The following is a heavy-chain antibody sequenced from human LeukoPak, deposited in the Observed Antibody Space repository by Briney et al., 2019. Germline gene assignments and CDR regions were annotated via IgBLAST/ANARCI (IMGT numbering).Heavy chain of an antibody. CDR1: GGSFSGYY. J-gene: IGHJ2*01. D-gene: IGHD3-22*01. Sequence: SETLSLTCAVYGGSFSGYYWSWIRQPPGKGLEWIGGINHSGSTNYNPSLKSRVTISVDTSKNQFSLKLSSVTAADTAVYYCRYYDSSGYPNFYWYFDLWGRGTLVTVSS. CDR3: RYYDSSGYPNFYWYFDL. CDR2: INHSGST. V-gene: IGHV4-34*01.